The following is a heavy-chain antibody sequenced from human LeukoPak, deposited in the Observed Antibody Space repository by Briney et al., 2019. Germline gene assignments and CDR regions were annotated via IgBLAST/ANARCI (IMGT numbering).Heavy chain of an antibody. CDR3: TFDYGDFYAFDY. CDR1: GFTFSSYS. V-gene: IGHV3-21*01. Sequence: GGSLRLSCAASGFTFSSYSMNWVRQAPGKGLEWVSSISSSSSYIYYADSVKGRFTISRDNAKNSLYLQMNSLRAEDTAVYYCTFDYGDFYAFDYWGQGTLVTVSS. CDR2: ISSSSSYI. J-gene: IGHJ4*02. D-gene: IGHD4-17*01.